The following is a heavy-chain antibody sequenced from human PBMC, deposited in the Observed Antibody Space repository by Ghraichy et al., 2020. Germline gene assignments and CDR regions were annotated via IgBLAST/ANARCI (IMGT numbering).Heavy chain of an antibody. D-gene: IGHD3-22*01. J-gene: IGHJ6*02. CDR2: IDWDDDK. Sequence: SGPKLVKPTQTLTLTCTFSGFSLSTSGMCVSWIRQPPGKALEWLARIDWDDDKYYSTSLKTRLTISKDTSKNQVVLTMTNMDPVDTATYYCARVLTDYYDSSGYYYSYHYGMDVWGQGTTVTVSS. V-gene: IGHV2-70*11. CDR1: GFSLSTSGMC. CDR3: ARVLTDYYDSSGYYYSYHYGMDV.